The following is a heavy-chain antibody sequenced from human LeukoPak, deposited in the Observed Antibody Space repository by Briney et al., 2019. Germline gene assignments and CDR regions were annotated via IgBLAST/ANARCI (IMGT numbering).Heavy chain of an antibody. D-gene: IGHD3-22*01. CDR3: ARLTDDSSGYCYYWGDDY. V-gene: IGHV4-39*01. J-gene: IGHJ4*02. CDR1: GCSISSSSYY. CDR2: GYYSGST. Sequence: AGTLCLTCAVSGCSISSSSYYWGWIRQPPGKGLEWVGSGYYSGSTYSNPALTVRGPITIDRSKNQFSLKLNADTAADTAVDYCARLTDDSSGYCYYWGDDYWGQGTLVTVSS.